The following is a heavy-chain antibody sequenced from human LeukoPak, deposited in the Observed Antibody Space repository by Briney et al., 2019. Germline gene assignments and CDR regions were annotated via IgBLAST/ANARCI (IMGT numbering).Heavy chain of an antibody. Sequence: ASVKVSCKASGYTSTRFHIHWVRQAPGQGLEWMGIIHPSSGGATSAQKFQGRLTMTRDTSTSTVYMELSSLRSEDTAVYYCARDSDASSLADPWGQGTLVTVSS. J-gene: IGHJ5*02. V-gene: IGHV1-46*01. CDR2: IHPSSGGA. CDR3: ARDSDASSLADP. D-gene: IGHD6-6*01. CDR1: GYTSTRFH.